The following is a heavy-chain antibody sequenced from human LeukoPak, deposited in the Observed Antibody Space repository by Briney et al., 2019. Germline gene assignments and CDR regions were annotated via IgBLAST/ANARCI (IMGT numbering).Heavy chain of an antibody. D-gene: IGHD6-6*01. CDR2: IIPIFGTA. CDR3: ARAPRTSSSSAYYYMDV. CDR1: GGTFSSYA. Sequence: SVKVSCKASGGTFSSYAISWVRQAPGQGLEWMGGIIPIFGTANYAQKFQGRVTITTDESTGTAYMELSSLRSEDTAVYYCARAPRTSSSSAYYYMDVWGKGTTVTVSS. V-gene: IGHV1-69*05. J-gene: IGHJ6*03.